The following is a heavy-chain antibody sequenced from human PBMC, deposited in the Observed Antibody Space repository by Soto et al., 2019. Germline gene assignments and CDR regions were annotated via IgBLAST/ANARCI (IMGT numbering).Heavy chain of an antibody. CDR1: GGTFSSYA. Sequence: QVQLVQSGAEVKKPGSSVKVSCKASGGTFSSYAISWVRQAPGQGLEWMGGIIPIFGTANYAQKFQGRVTIAADESTSIAYMELSSLSAEDTAVYYCGRSIIAVAGSFDNWGEGTLVTVAS. CDR2: IIPIFGTA. V-gene: IGHV1-69*12. CDR3: GRSIIAVAGSFDN. D-gene: IGHD6-19*01. J-gene: IGHJ4*02.